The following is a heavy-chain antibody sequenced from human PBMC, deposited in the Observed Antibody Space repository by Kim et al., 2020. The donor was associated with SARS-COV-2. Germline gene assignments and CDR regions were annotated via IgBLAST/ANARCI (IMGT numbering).Heavy chain of an antibody. CDR2: LYYSGNT. Sequence: SETLSLTCTVSDDSISGSNFYWAWIRQPPGKGLEWIGNLYYSGNTNYNPSLKSRVTISGETSKNQFSLRLSSVTAADTAVYYCARHRVQWSGGFRRRFRNYGLDVWGQGSTVTVSS. J-gene: IGHJ6*02. CDR3: ARHRVQWSGGFRRRFRNYGLDV. V-gene: IGHV4-39*01. D-gene: IGHD3-10*01. CDR1: DDSISGSNFY.